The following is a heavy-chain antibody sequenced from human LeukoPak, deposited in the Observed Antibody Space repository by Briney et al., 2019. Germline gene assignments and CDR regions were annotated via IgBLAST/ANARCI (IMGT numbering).Heavy chain of an antibody. Sequence: GGSLRLSCAASGFTFSSYGMHWVRQAPGKGLEWVAVIWYDGSNKYYADSVKGRFTISRDNSKNTLYLQMNSLRAEDTAVYYCARDMITMVRGVRYYGMDVWGQGTTVTVSS. CDR2: IWYDGSNK. V-gene: IGHV3-33*01. CDR1: GFTFSSYG. J-gene: IGHJ6*02. D-gene: IGHD3-10*01. CDR3: ARDMITMVRGVRYYGMDV.